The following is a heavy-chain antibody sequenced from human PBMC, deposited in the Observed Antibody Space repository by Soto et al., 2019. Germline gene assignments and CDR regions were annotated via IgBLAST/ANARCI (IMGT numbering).Heavy chain of an antibody. CDR1: GGSISSYY. J-gene: IGHJ4*02. D-gene: IGHD2-15*01. CDR2: IYTSGST. CDR3: ARETHCSGGSYFDY. Sequence: SETLSLTCTVSGGSISSYYWSWIRQPAGKGLEWIGRIYTSGSTNYNPSLKSRVTMSVDTSKNQFSLKLSSVTAADTAVYYCARETHCSGGSYFDYWGQGTLVTVSS. V-gene: IGHV4-4*07.